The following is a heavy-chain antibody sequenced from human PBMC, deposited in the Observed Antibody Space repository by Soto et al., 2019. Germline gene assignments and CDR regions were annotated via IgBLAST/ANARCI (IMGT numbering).Heavy chain of an antibody. CDR3: AKGELLWFGEFNY. J-gene: IGHJ4*02. Sequence: QVQLVESGGGVVQPGRSLRLSCAASGFTFSSYGMHWVRQAPGKGLEWVAVISYDGSNKYYADSVKGRFTISRDNSKNTLYLQMNSLRAEDTAVYYCAKGELLWFGEFNYWGQGTLVTVCS. V-gene: IGHV3-30*18. CDR2: ISYDGSNK. CDR1: GFTFSSYG. D-gene: IGHD3-10*01.